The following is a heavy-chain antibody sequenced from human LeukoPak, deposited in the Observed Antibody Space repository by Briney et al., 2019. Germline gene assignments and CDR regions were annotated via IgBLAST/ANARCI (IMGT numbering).Heavy chain of an antibody. D-gene: IGHD6-13*01. CDR1: GFTFSSYG. CDR3: ARGHPPKQQLVLLGYYFDY. CDR2: IWYDGSNK. V-gene: IGHV3-33*01. Sequence: GGSLRLSCAASGFTFSSYGMHWVRQAPGKGLEWVAVIWYDGSNKYYADSVKGRFTISRDNSKNTLYLQMNSLRAEDTAVYYCARGHPPKQQLVLLGYYFDYWGRGTLVTVSS. J-gene: IGHJ4*02.